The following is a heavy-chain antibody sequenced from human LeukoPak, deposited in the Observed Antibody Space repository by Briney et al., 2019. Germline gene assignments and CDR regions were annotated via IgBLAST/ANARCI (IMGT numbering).Heavy chain of an antibody. J-gene: IGHJ4*02. Sequence: PGGSLRLSCAASGFTFSSYAMSWVRQAPGKGLEWVSAISGSGGRIYYGASVKGRFTISRDNSKNTLNLQMNSLRAEATAVYYCATSKYSGSYWGQGTLVTVSS. CDR1: GFTFSSYA. V-gene: IGHV3-23*01. CDR3: ATSKYSGSY. CDR2: ISGSGGRI. D-gene: IGHD1-26*01.